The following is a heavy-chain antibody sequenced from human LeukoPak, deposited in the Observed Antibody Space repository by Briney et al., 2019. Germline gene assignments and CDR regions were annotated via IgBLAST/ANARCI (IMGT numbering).Heavy chain of an antibody. Sequence: SQTLSLTCTVSGGSISSGSYYWSWIRQPAGKGLEWIGRIYTSGSTNYNPSLKSRVTISVDTSKNQFSLKLSSVTAADTAVYYCARGGLTKIDYWGQGTLVTVSS. CDR3: ARGGLTKIDY. D-gene: IGHD1-26*01. CDR2: IYTSGST. J-gene: IGHJ4*02. CDR1: GGSISSGSYY. V-gene: IGHV4-61*02.